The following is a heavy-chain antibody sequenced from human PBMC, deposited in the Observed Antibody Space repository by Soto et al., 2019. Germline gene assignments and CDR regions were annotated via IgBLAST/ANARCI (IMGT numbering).Heavy chain of an antibody. CDR2: IYHSGST. D-gene: IGHD3-16*01. CDR1: GGSISSSNW. CDR3: ARALAVWDYYYGMDV. V-gene: IGHV4-4*02. J-gene: IGHJ6*02. Sequence: QVQLQESGPGLVKPSGTLSLTCAVSGGSISSSNWWSWVRQPPGKGLEWIGEIYHSGSTNYNPSLKSRDHISLGKAKDPFSRKRGSVPAADTAVYYCARALAVWDYYYGMDVWGQGTTVTVSS.